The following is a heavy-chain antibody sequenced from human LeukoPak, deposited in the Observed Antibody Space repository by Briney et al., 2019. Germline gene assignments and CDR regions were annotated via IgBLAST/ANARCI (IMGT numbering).Heavy chain of an antibody. CDR2: IYAGGST. CDR1: GFSVSTHY. Sequence: GGSLRLSCAASGFSVSTHYMSWVRQPPGKGLEWVSLIYAGGSTYYADSVKGRFTISRDNSKNTLYLQMNSLRAEDTAVYYCARDFRLGTVWGQGTLVTVSS. V-gene: IGHV3-53*05. D-gene: IGHD4-17*01. J-gene: IGHJ4*02. CDR3: ARDFRLGTV.